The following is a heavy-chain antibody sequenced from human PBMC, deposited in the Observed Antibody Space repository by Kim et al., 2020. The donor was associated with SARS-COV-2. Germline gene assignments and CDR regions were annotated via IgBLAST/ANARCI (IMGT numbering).Heavy chain of an antibody. V-gene: IGHV4-59*01. Sequence: SETLSLTCTVSGGSISSYYWNWIRQPPGKGLEWIGYMNYSDSSNTNPSLTTLITISIDTSKYQNSLKLTPVTATDTDEYDGSSPWRLHGTALDIWGEVT. D-gene: IGHD6-25*01. J-gene: IGHJ3*02. CDR3: SSPWRLHGTALDI. CDR2: MNYSDSS. CDR1: GGSISSYY.